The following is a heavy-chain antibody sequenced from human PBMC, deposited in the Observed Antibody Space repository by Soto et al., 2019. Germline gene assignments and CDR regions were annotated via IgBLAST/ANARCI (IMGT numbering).Heavy chain of an antibody. CDR2: IYWDDDR. Sequence: QITLKESGPTRVKPTQTLALTCNFSGFSLSTSGVGVGWIRQPPGKALECLGIIYWDDDRRYSPSLTNRLTINKATSKNEVVLIMTNMDPADTGTYYCARRRCGDGSGWDVGVFDYWGQGFLVTVSS. CDR1: GFSLSTSGVG. CDR3: ARRRCGDGSGWDVGVFDY. V-gene: IGHV2-5*02. D-gene: IGHD2-15*01. J-gene: IGHJ4*02.